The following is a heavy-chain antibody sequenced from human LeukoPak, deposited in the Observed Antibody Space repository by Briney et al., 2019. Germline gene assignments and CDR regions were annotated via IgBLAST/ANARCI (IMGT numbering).Heavy chain of an antibody. Sequence: GGSLRLSCAASGFTFSSSAMEWVRQAPGKGLEWVSVIYSGGNTYYADSVKGRFTISRHNSKNTLYLQMNSLRAEDTAVYYCATGSGSYYGNYFDYWGQGTLVTVSS. CDR1: GFTFSSSA. D-gene: IGHD1-26*01. CDR3: ATGSGSYYGNYFDY. J-gene: IGHJ4*02. CDR2: IYSGGNT. V-gene: IGHV3-53*04.